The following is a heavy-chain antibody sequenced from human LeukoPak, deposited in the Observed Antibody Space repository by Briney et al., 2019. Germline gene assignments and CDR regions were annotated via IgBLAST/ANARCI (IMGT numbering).Heavy chain of an antibody. J-gene: IGHJ6*02. CDR1: GFTFSSYG. V-gene: IGHV3-30*18. Sequence: GGSLRLSCAASGFTFSSYGMHWVRQAPGKGLEWVAVISYDGNNKYYVDSVKGRITISRDNSKNTLYLQMNSLRTEDTAVYYCVKDNQAYGDSTYYYGMDVWGQGTTVTVSS. CDR2: ISYDGNNK. D-gene: IGHD4-17*01. CDR3: VKDNQAYGDSTYYYGMDV.